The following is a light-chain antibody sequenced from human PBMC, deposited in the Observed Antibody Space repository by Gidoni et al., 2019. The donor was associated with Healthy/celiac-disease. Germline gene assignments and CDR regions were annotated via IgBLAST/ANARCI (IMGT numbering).Light chain of an antibody. CDR1: QSVSSN. CDR3: QQYNNWPPSWT. J-gene: IGKJ1*01. CDR2: GAS. Sequence: EIVMTQSPATLSVFPGERATLPCRASQSVSSNLAWYQQKPGQAPRLLIYGASTRATGIPARFSGSGSGTEFTLTISSLQSEDFAVYYCQQYNNWPPSWTFGQGTKVEIK. V-gene: IGKV3-15*01.